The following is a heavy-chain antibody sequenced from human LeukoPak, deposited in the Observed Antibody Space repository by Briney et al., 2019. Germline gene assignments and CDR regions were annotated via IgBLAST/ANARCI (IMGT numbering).Heavy chain of an antibody. D-gene: IGHD2-15*01. Sequence: SETLSLTCAVYGGSFSGYYWGWIRQPPGRGLEWIGEINHGGSTNYNPSLKSRVTMSVDTSKNQFSLKVTSVTAADTAVYYCARGPHCSGGSCYSPAFDYWGQGTLVTVSS. CDR1: GGSFSGYY. V-gene: IGHV4-34*01. CDR2: INHGGST. CDR3: ARGPHCSGGSCYSPAFDY. J-gene: IGHJ4*02.